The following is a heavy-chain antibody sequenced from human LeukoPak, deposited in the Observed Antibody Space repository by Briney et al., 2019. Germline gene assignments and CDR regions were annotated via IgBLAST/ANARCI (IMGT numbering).Heavy chain of an antibody. J-gene: IGHJ4*02. CDR1: GDTRTELS. CDR3: ATGGPWDLLKY. V-gene: IGHV1-24*01. D-gene: IGHD3-9*01. CDR2: IDPEHGEM. Sequence: GASVKVSRKVSGDTRTELSTHWVRQAPGTGPERMGGIDPEHGEMIYAPKLQGRVTMTEDRSTDTAYMELSSLRSEDTAVYYCATGGPWDLLKYWGQGTLVTVSS.